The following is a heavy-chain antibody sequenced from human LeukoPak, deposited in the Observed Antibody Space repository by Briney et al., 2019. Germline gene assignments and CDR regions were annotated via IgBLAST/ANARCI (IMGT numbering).Heavy chain of an antibody. D-gene: IGHD2-21*02. CDR3: ARDCGGDCTRAPFDY. Sequence: PGGSLRLSCAASGFTFSSYWMSWIRQPPGKGLEWIGEINHSGSTNYNPSLKSRVTISVDTSKNQFSLKLSSVTAADTAVYYCARDCGGDCTRAPFDYWGQGTLVTVSS. CDR2: INHSGST. V-gene: IGHV4-34*01. CDR1: GFTFSSYW. J-gene: IGHJ4*02.